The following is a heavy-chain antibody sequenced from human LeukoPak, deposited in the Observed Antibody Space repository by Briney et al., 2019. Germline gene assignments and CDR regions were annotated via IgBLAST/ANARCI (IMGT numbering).Heavy chain of an antibody. J-gene: IGHJ4*02. D-gene: IGHD4-17*01. V-gene: IGHV3-23*01. CDR1: GFTFSSYA. Sequence: GGSLRLSCAASGFTFSSYAMNWVRQAPGKGLEWVSAIGSSGGGTYYPDSVKGRFTVSRDNSKNTLYLQMNSLRAEDTAVYYCAKDLGYGEYLFDYWGQGTLVTVSS. CDR2: IGSSGGGT. CDR3: AKDLGYGEYLFDY.